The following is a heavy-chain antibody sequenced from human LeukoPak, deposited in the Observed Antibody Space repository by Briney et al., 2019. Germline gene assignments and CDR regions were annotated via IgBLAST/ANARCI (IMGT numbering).Heavy chain of an antibody. D-gene: IGHD6-19*01. V-gene: IGHV3-11*06. CDR1: GFTFSDYY. CDR3: ARGPYSSGSSADY. Sequence: GRSPRPSCAASGFTFSDYYMSWIRQAPGKGLEWVSYISSSDTYTNYADSVKGRFTISRDNAKNSLYLQMDSLRAEDTAVYYCARGPYSSGSSADYWGQGTLVTVSS. CDR2: ISSSDTYT. J-gene: IGHJ4*02.